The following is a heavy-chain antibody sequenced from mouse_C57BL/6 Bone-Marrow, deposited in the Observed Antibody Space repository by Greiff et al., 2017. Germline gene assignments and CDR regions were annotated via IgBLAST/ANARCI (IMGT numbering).Heavy chain of an antibody. CDR3: ARPLISVPYYYAMDY. Sequence: EVQLVESGGGLVQPGGSLSLSCAASGFTFTDYYMSWVRQPPGKALEWLGFIRNKANGYTTEYSASVKGRFTISRDNSQSILYLQMNALRAEDSATYYCARPLISVPYYYAMDYWGQGTSVTVSS. V-gene: IGHV7-3*01. CDR2: IRNKANGYTT. CDR1: GFTFTDYY. J-gene: IGHJ4*01. D-gene: IGHD1-2*01.